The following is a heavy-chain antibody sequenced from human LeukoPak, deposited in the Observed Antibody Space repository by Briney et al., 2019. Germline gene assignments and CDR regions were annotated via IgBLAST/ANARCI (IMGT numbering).Heavy chain of an antibody. D-gene: IGHD3-9*01. J-gene: IGHJ6*03. V-gene: IGHV4-34*01. CDR3: AREIATGYYYYYYYMDV. Sequence: ASETLSLTCAVYGGSFSGYYWSWIRQPPGKGLEWIGEINHSGSTNYNPSLKSRVTISVDTSKNQFSLKLSSVTAADTAVYYCAREIATGYYYYYYYMDVWGKGTTVTISS. CDR2: INHSGST. CDR1: GGSFSGYY.